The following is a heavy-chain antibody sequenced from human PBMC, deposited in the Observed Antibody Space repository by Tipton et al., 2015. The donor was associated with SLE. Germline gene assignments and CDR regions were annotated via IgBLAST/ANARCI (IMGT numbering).Heavy chain of an antibody. CDR2: IYDSGST. V-gene: IGHV4-59*01. J-gene: IGHJ4*02. CDR3: ARWRGYGPSFDY. CDR1: GGSFSGYY. Sequence: TLSLTCTVSGGSFSGYYWGWIRQPPGKGLEWIGYIYDSGSTSYKPSLKTRVTISVDTSKNQFSLKLSSVTAADTAVYYCARWRGYGPSFDYWGQGTLVTVSS. D-gene: IGHD5-18*01.